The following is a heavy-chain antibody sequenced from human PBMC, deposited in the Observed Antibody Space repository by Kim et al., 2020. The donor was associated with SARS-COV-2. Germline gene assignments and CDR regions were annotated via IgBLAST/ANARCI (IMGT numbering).Heavy chain of an antibody. Sequence: GGSLRRSCAASGFTFDDYTMHWVRQAPGKGLEWVSLISWDGGSTYYADSVKGRFTISRDNSKNSLYLQMNSLRTEDTALYYCAKDTGRDGYNQGGDYWGQEPLVTVSS. CDR3: AKDTGRDGYNQGGDY. D-gene: IGHD5-12*01. CDR1: GFTFDDYT. V-gene: IGHV3-43*01. CDR2: ISWDGGST. J-gene: IGHJ4*02.